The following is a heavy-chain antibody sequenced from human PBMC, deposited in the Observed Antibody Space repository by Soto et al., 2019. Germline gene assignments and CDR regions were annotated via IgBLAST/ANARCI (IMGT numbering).Heavy chain of an antibody. CDR2: IWYDGSTA. CDR1: GFDFGSYG. V-gene: IGHV3-33*01. J-gene: IGHJ6*04. CDR3: ARAGVRGFFVPVFYGLDV. Sequence: QVQLVESGGGVVQPGGSLRLSCVASGFDFGSYGMQWVRRAPGKGLEWMAVIWYDGSTAYYADSVKGRFTISRDNSKNTLFLHLNSLTAEYTAAYLCARAGVRGFFVPVFYGLDVWGNGTTVTVSS. D-gene: IGHD3-10*01.